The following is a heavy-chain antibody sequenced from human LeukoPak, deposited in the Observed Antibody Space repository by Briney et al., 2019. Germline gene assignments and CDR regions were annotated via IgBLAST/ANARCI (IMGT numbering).Heavy chain of an antibody. J-gene: IGHJ4*02. V-gene: IGHV1-18*01. CDR1: GYTFTSYG. Sequence: ASVKVSCKASGYTFTSYGISWVRQAPGQELEWMGWISAYNGNTNYAQKLQGRVTMTTDTSTSTAYMELRSLRSDDTAVYYCARAPGDYYGSGSSIDDYWGQGTLVTVSS. CDR3: ARAPGDYYGSGSSIDDY. D-gene: IGHD3-10*01. CDR2: ISAYNGNT.